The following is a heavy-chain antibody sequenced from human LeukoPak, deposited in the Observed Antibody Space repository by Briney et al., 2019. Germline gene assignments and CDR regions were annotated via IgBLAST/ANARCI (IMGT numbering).Heavy chain of an antibody. CDR1: GDSVSSNSAA. CDR2: TYYRSKWYN. V-gene: IGHV6-1*01. CDR3: ARARYSSGLKYYYYYGMDV. D-gene: IGHD6-19*01. J-gene: IGHJ6*02. Sequence: SQTLSLTCAISGDSVSSNSAAWNWIRQSPSRGIEWLGRTYYRSKWYNDYAVSVKSRITINPDTSKNQFSLQLNSVTPEDTAVYYCARARYSSGLKYYYYYGMDVWGQGTTVTVSS.